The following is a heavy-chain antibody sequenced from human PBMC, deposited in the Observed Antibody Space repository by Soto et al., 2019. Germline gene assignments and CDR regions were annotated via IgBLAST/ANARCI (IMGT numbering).Heavy chain of an antibody. CDR1: GFTFSSSL. D-gene: IGHD6-19*01. CDR3: ARSPSGWFGYAY. CDR2: INSGASNT. V-gene: IGHV3-74*01. Sequence: EVQLVESGGGLVQPGGSLRLSCAASGFTFSSSLMHWVRQAPGKGLVWVSRINSGASNTNYADSVKGRFTISRDNAKNTLYLQMDILTAEATAVYYCARSPSGWFGYAYWGQGTLVTVSS. J-gene: IGHJ4*02.